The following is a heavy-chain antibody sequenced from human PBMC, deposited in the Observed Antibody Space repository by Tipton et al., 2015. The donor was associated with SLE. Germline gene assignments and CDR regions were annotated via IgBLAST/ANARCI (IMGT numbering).Heavy chain of an antibody. CDR1: GGSFSGYY. CDR2: INHSGST. CDR3: ARRRRAAAGFFDY. J-gene: IGHJ4*02. V-gene: IGHV4-34*01. D-gene: IGHD6-13*01. Sequence: TLSLTCAVYGGSFSGYYWSWIRQPPGKGLEWIGEINHSGSTNYNPSLKSRVTISVDTSKNQFSLKLSSVTAADTAVYYCARRRRAAAGFFDYWGQGTLVTVSS.